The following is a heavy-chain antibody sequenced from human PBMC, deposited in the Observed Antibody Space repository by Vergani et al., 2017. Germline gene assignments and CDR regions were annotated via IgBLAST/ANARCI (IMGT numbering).Heavy chain of an antibody. Sequence: QVQLVESGGGVVQRGGSLRLSCATSGFTLSNYDMQWIRQGPGKGLEFVSLIQFDGSNQYYADSVKCRFTLSRDFSKNTLYLQMNSMRTDDTATYYCAKHYRGWGIDYWGQGTQVIVSS. D-gene: IGHD4-11*01. CDR3: AKHYRGWGIDY. V-gene: IGHV3-30*02. J-gene: IGHJ4*02. CDR1: GFTLSNYD. CDR2: IQFDGSNQ.